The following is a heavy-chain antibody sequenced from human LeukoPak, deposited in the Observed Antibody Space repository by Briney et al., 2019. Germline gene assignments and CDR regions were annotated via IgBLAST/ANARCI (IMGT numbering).Heavy chain of an antibody. Sequence: SETLSLTCTVSGGSISSSSHYWGWIRQPPGKGVEWIGTIYYTGSLYYNPSLKSRVTISVDTSKNQFSLRLSSVTAADTAVYYCTRSPRITMVRGVTQRGYFDYWGQGTLVTVSS. V-gene: IGHV4-39*07. CDR1: GGSISSSSHY. J-gene: IGHJ4*02. D-gene: IGHD3-10*01. CDR2: IYYTGSL. CDR3: TRSPRITMVRGVTQRGYFDY.